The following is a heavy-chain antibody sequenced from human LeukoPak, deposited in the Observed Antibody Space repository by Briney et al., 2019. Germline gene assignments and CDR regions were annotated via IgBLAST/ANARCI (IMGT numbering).Heavy chain of an antibody. CDR2: ISPNGGGT. D-gene: IGHD6-19*01. CDR1: GYTFTGYY. V-gene: IGHV1-2*02. J-gene: IGHJ4*02. Sequence: ASVKVSCKASGYTFTGYYMHWVRQAPGQGLEWMGWISPNGGGTNYAQKFQGRVTMTRDTSISTAYMELSSLRSDDAAVYYCARAGGGCDYWGQGTLVTVSS. CDR3: ARAGGGCDY.